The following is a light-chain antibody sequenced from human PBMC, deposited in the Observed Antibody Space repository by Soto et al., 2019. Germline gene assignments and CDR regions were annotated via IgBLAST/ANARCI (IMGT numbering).Light chain of an antibody. CDR3: QQYGRSPPWT. Sequence: EILLTQSPGTLSLSPGARPTLSGRSSQSVSSLYLAWFQKKPGQAPRLLMYGASTRATGIPDRFSGSGSGTDLTLTISRLEPEDFAVYYCQQYGRSPPWTFGQGTKVDIK. CDR1: QSVSSLY. V-gene: IGKV3-20*01. J-gene: IGKJ1*01. CDR2: GAS.